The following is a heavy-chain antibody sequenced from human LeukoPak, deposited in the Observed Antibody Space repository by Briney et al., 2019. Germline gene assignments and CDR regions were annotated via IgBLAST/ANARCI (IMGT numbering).Heavy chain of an antibody. D-gene: IGHD3-22*01. CDR3: ARRRYYYDSSGYSHDAFDI. CDR1: GFSISSYY. V-gene: IGHV4-59*08. Sequence: VKPSETLSLTCTVSGFSISSYYWSWIRQPPGTGLEWIGYIYYSGSTNYNPSLKSRVTISVDTSKNQFSLKLSSVTAADTAVYYCARRRYYYDSSGYSHDAFDIWGQGTMVTVSS. CDR2: IYYSGST. J-gene: IGHJ3*02.